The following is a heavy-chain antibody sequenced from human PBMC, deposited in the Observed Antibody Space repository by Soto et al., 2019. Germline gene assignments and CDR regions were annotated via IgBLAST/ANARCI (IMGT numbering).Heavy chain of an antibody. CDR2: IFYTGST. V-gene: IGHV4-59*01. CDR1: GGSIGRYF. Sequence: PSETLSLTCTVSGGSIGRYFWSWIRQSPGKRLEWIWYIFYTGSTTYNPSLKSRVTISIDTSKNQFSLKLSSLTAADTAVYYCAHFSDLEWFDPWGQGTLVTVSS. D-gene: IGHD2-21*01. J-gene: IGHJ5*02. CDR3: AHFSDLEWFDP.